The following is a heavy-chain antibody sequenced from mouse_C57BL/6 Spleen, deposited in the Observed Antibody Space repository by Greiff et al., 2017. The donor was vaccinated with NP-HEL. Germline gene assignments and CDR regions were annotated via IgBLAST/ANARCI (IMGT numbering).Heavy chain of an antibody. D-gene: IGHD1-1*01. CDR2: IWSGGST. V-gene: IGHV2-2*01. CDR1: GFSLTSYG. J-gene: IGHJ1*03. Sequence: VMLVESGPGLVQPSQSLSITCTVSGFSLTSYGVHWVRQSPGKGLEWLGVIWSGGSTDYNAAFISRLSISKDNSKSQVFFKMNSLQADDTAIYYCARPPTTVVPYWYFDVWGTGTTVTVSS. CDR3: ARPPTTVVPYWYFDV.